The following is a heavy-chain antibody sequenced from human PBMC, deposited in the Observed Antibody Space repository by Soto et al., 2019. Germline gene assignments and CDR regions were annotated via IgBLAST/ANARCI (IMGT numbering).Heavy chain of an antibody. D-gene: IGHD4-4*01. Sequence: QVQLVESGGGVVHPGRSLSLSCAGSGFMFSNYGMHWVRRAPGKGLEWVALISYDGGETFYADSVKGRFTISRDNSERTLFLHMRSLKKEDTAVYYCAITTVADASFDYWGQGTLVTVSS. V-gene: IGHV3-30*03. J-gene: IGHJ4*02. CDR2: ISYDGGET. CDR1: GFMFSNYG. CDR3: AITTVADASFDY.